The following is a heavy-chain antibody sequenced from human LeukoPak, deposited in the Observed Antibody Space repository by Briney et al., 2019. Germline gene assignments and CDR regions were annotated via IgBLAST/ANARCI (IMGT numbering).Heavy chain of an antibody. V-gene: IGHV3-21*05. D-gene: IGHD4-17*01. CDR3: ARDQTSSNYGDYPFDY. CDR1: GFTFSSYE. CDR2: ISSSSSYI. J-gene: IGHJ4*02. Sequence: GGSLRLSCAASGFTFSSYEMNWVRQAPGKGLEWVSYISSSSSYIYYADSVKGRFTISRDNAKNSLYLQMNCLRAEDTAVYYCARDQTSSNYGDYPFDYWGQGTLVTVSS.